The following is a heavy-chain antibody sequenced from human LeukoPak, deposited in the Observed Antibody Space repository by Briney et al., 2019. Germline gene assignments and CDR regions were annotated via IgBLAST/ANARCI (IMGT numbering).Heavy chain of an antibody. CDR3: ASTHVEMATIGLWKPNPDYYYYYGMDV. CDR1: GFTFSSYA. J-gene: IGHJ6*02. D-gene: IGHD5-24*01. Sequence: GGSLRLSCAASGFTFSSYAMSWVRQAPGKGLEWVSAISGSGGSTYYADSVKGRFTISRDNSKNTLYLQMNSLRAEDTAVYYCASTHVEMATIGLWKPNPDYYYYYGMDVWGQGTTVTVSS. V-gene: IGHV3-23*01. CDR2: ISGSGGST.